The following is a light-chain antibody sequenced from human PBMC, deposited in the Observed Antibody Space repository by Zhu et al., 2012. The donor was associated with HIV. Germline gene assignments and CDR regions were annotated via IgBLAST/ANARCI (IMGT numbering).Light chain of an antibody. Sequence: EIVLTQSPDTLSLSPGERATLSCRASQSVSSTYLAWYQQKPGQAPRLLIYGASSRATGIPDRFSGSGSGTDFTLTISRLEPEDFAVYYCQQCATSPLAFGPGTKVDIK. V-gene: IGKV3-20*01. CDR3: QQCATSPLA. CDR1: QSVSSTY. J-gene: IGKJ3*01. CDR2: GAS.